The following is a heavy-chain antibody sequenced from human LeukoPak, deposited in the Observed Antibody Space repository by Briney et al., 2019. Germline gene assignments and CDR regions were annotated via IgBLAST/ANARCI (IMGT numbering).Heavy chain of an antibody. J-gene: IGHJ4*02. D-gene: IGHD3-3*01. CDR3: AAPRLYYDFWSGYY. Sequence: GGSLRLSCAASGFIFSSYAMSWVRQAPGKGLEWVSAISGSGGSTYYADSVKGRFTISRDNSKNTLYLQMNSLRAEDTAVYYCAAPRLYYDFWSGYYWGQGTLVTVSS. CDR2: ISGSGGST. V-gene: IGHV3-23*01. CDR1: GFIFSSYA.